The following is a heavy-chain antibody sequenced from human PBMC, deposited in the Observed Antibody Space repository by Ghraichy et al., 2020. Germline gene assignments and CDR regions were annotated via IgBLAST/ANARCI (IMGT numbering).Heavy chain of an antibody. CDR1: GFTFSNAW. J-gene: IGHJ4*02. CDR3: IRARVLTAVRYYDY. Sequence: GGSLRLSCVASGFTFSNAWMSWVRQAPGKGLEWVGRIKSKTDGGTTDYAAPVNGRFTISRDDSKNTLYLQMNSLKIEDTAVYYCIRARVLTAVRYYDYWGQGTLVTISA. D-gene: IGHD2-2*01. CDR2: IKSKTDGGTT. V-gene: IGHV3-15*01.